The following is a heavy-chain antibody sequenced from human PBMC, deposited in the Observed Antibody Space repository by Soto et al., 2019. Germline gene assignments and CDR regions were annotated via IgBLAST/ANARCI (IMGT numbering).Heavy chain of an antibody. CDR2: INHSGST. CDR3: ARGFTYYYDSSGWSRDWYFDL. Sequence: SETLSLTCAVYGGSFSGYYWSWIRQPPGKGLEWIGEINHSGSTNYNPSLKSRVTISVDTSKNQFSLKLSSVTAADTAVYYCARGFTYYYDSSGWSRDWYFDLWGRGTLVTVSS. J-gene: IGHJ2*01. D-gene: IGHD3-22*01. CDR1: GGSFSGYY. V-gene: IGHV4-34*01.